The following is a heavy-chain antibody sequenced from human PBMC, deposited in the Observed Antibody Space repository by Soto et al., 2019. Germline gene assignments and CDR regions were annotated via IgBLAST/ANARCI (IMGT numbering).Heavy chain of an antibody. CDR1: GGTFSSYT. D-gene: IGHD2-2*01. CDR3: AGLRALVPAANFDY. V-gene: IGHV1-69*02. Sequence: QVQLVQSGAEVKKPGSSVKVSCKASGGTFSSYTISWVRQAPGQGLEWMGRIIPILGIANYAQQFQGRVTITADKSTSTAYMELSSLRSEDTAVYYCAGLRALVPAANFDYWGQGTLVTVSS. CDR2: IIPILGIA. J-gene: IGHJ4*02.